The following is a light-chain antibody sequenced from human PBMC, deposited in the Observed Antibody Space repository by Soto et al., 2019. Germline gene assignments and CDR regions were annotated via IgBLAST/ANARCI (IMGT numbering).Light chain of an antibody. CDR3: QQYCSAPHT. J-gene: IGKJ2*01. CDR1: QSVSSSY. V-gene: IGKV3-20*01. CDR2: GAS. Sequence: EIVLTQSPGTLSLSPGERATLSCRSSQSVSSSYLAWYQHKPGQAPRLLIYGASSRATGIPDRFSRSGSGTDFTLTISRLEPDDFAVYYCQQYCSAPHTFGQGTKREIK.